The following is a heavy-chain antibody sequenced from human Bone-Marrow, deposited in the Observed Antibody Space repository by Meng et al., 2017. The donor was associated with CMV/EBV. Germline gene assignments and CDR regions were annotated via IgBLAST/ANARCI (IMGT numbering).Heavy chain of an antibody. J-gene: IGHJ4*02. CDR1: GYTFTSYG. D-gene: IGHD3-22*01. Sequence: ASVKVSCKASGYTFTSYGISWVRQAPGQGLEWMGWISAYNGNTNYAQKLQGRVTMTTDTSTSTAYMELRSLRSDDTAVYYCARSQPHSSGYIRFDYWCQGTRVTVSS. CDR2: ISAYNGNT. V-gene: IGHV1-18*01. CDR3: ARSQPHSSGYIRFDY.